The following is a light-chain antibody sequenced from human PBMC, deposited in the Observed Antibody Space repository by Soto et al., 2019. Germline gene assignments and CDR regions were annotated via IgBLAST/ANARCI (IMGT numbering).Light chain of an antibody. CDR2: GAS. Sequence: EIVMTQSPATLSVSPGERATLSCRASQSVSSNLAWYQQKPGQAPRLLIYGASTRATGIPARFSGSGSGTEFTHTIRSMQAEEFAVYYWQQYNNWPPETFGQGTKVEIK. CDR3: QQYNNWPPET. J-gene: IGKJ1*01. CDR1: QSVSSN. V-gene: IGKV3-15*01.